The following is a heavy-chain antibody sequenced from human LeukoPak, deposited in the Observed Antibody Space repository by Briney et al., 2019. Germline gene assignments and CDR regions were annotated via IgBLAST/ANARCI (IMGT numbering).Heavy chain of an antibody. D-gene: IGHD5-18*01. CDR1: GYIFKNYG. CDR2: ISTYSTAT. Sequence: ASVKVSFKTSGYIFKNYGIRGVRQAPGQRLEWMGWISTYSTATIYPQKFQGRIMFAIDASTNAAYMHVRSLRSDDTAIYYCATDLISRGSSYGSHFDSWGQGTLVTVSS. J-gene: IGHJ4*02. V-gene: IGHV1-18*01. CDR3: ATDLISRGSSYGSHFDS.